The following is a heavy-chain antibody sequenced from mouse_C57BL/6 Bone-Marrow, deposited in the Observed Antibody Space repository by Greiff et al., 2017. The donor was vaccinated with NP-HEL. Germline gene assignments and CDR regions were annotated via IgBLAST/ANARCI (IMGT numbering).Heavy chain of an antibody. D-gene: IGHD2-3*01. CDR3: ARWRWPSYAMDY. CDR1: GYTFTSYW. CDR2: INPSNGGT. J-gene: IGHJ4*01. Sequence: QVQLQQPGTELVKPGASVKLSCKASGYTFTSYWMLWVKQRPGQGLEWIGNINPSNGGTNYNEKFKSKATLTVDKSSSTAYMQLSSLTSEDSAVYYCARWRWPSYAMDYWGQGTSVTVSS. V-gene: IGHV1-53*01.